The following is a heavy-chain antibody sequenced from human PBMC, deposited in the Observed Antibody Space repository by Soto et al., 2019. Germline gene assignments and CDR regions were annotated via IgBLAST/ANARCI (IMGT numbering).Heavy chain of an antibody. V-gene: IGHV3-21*01. J-gene: IGHJ4*02. CDR1: GFTFVDFS. CDR2: ISSGNTYI. Sequence: PGGSLRLSCGASGFTFVDFSMIWVRQAPGKGLEWVTSISSGNTYIYYADAVKGRFTISRDNAKNSLYLQMNSLRAEDTAVYYCVRGRDLEFWTSYIGFLDYWGQGTPVTVSS. CDR3: VRGRDLEFWTSYIGFLDY. D-gene: IGHD3-3*01.